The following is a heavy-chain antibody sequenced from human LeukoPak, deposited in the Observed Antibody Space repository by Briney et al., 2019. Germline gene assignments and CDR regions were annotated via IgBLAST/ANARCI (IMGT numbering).Heavy chain of an antibody. CDR3: ARAGDSGGFDP. D-gene: IGHD2-21*01. Sequence: SETLSLTCAVYGGSFSGYYWSWIRQPSGKGLEWIGEINHSGSTNYNPSLKSRVTISVDTSKNQFSLKLSSVTAADTAVYYCARAGDSGGFDPWGQGTLVTVSS. CDR1: GGSFSGYY. V-gene: IGHV4-34*01. CDR2: INHSGST. J-gene: IGHJ5*02.